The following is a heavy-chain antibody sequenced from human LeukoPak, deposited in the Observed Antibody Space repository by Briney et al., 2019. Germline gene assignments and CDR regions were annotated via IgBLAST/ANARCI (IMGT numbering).Heavy chain of an antibody. V-gene: IGHV4-59*01. D-gene: IGHD5-18*01. CDR2: IYYSGST. Sequence: PETLSLTCTVSGGSISTYYWSWIRQPPGKGLEWIAYIYYSGSTKYNPSLKSRVTISVDMPKNQFSLKLSSVTAADTAVYYCARASFNSYGIDGFDYWGQGTLVTVSS. J-gene: IGHJ4*02. CDR1: GGSISTYY. CDR3: ARASFNSYGIDGFDY.